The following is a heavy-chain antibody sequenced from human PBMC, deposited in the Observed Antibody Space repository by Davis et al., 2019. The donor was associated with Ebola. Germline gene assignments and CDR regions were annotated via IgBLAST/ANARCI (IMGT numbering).Heavy chain of an antibody. D-gene: IGHD3-10*01. J-gene: IGHJ5*02. CDR2: IYYTGST. CDR3: ASQDYGSGSYRADL. CDR1: GGSIISGDHY. Sequence: MPSETLSLTCTVSGGSIISGDHYWSWIRQPPGNGLEWIGYIYYTGSTYYNPSLKSRVTISIDTSKDQFSLKLSSVTAADTAVYYCASQDYGSGSYRADLWGQGALVTVSS. V-gene: IGHV4-30-4*01.